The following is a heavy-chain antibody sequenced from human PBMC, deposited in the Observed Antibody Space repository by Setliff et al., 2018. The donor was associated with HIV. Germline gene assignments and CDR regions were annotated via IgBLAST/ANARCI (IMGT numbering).Heavy chain of an antibody. J-gene: IGHJ3*02. Sequence: ASVKVSCKASGYTFTNYAIHWVRQAPGQGLEWMGWINTNTGNPTYAQGFAGRFVFSLDTSVSSTYLQISSLESEDTAIYYCARDKAGTLRFCDGTSCYTEAFDIWGQGTMVTVSS. CDR2: INTNTGNP. D-gene: IGHD3-3*01. V-gene: IGHV7-4-1*02. CDR3: ARDKAGTLRFCDGTSCYTEAFDI. CDR1: GYTFTNYA.